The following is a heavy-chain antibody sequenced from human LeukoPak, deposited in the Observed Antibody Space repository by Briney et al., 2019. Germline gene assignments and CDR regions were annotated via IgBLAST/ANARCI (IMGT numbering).Heavy chain of an antibody. V-gene: IGHV5-51*01. Sequence: GESLKISCKGSGYRSTNYWIGWVRQMPGKGLEWMGFIYPGDSDTRYSPSFQGQVTISADKSISTAYLQWSSLKASDTAMYYCARHGSYGSGSYFWFDPWGQGTLVTVSS. D-gene: IGHD3-10*01. CDR2: IYPGDSDT. J-gene: IGHJ5*02. CDR3: ARHGSYGSGSYFWFDP. CDR1: GYRSTNYW.